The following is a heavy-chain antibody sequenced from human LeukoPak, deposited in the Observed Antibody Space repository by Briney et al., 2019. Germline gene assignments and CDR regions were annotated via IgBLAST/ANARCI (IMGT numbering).Heavy chain of an antibody. D-gene: IGHD3-9*01. CDR2: IYYSGST. CDR1: GGSISGSSYY. CDR3: ALLRYFDWLLYWDY. J-gene: IGHJ4*02. V-gene: IGHV4-39*01. Sequence: SETLSLTCTVSGGSISGSSYYWGWIRQPPGKGLEWIGSIYYSGSTYYNPSLKSRVTISVDTSKNQFSLKLSSVTAADTAVYYCALLRYFDWLLYWDYWGQGTLVTVSS.